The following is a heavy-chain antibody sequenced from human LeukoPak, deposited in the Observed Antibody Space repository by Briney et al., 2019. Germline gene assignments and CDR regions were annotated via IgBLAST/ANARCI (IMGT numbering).Heavy chain of an antibody. CDR2: MDGDGNNI. CDR1: GFTFSSSW. CDR3: ARNPRTDFAS. V-gene: IGHV3-74*01. J-gene: IGHJ4*02. D-gene: IGHD4-17*01. Sequence: GGSLRLSCAASGFTFSSSWMHWVRQAPGKGLVWVSRMDGDGNNIDYADSVKGRFIISRDNAKNTLYLQMYSLRAEVTAVYYCARNPRTDFASWGQGTLVTVSS.